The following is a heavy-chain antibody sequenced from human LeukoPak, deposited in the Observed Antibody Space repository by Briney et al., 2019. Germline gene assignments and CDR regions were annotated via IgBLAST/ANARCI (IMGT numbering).Heavy chain of an antibody. J-gene: IGHJ6*02. CDR3: ARALTAMDPNYYYYYGMDV. CDR2: IYSGGST. V-gene: IGHV3-53*01. D-gene: IGHD5-18*01. CDR1: GFTVSSNY. Sequence: GGSLRLSCAASGFTVSSNYMSWVRQAPGKGLEWVSVIYSGGSTYYADSVKGRFTISRDNSKNTLYLQMNSLRAEDTAVYYCARALTAMDPNYYYYYGMDVWGQGTTVTVSS.